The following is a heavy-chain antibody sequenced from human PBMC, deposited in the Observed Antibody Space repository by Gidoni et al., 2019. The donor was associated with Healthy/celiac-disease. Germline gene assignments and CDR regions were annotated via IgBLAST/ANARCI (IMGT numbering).Heavy chain of an antibody. CDR3: ARDLGYCSGGSCYDWFDP. CDR2: IKQDGSEK. J-gene: IGHJ5*02. CDR1: GFTFSSYW. Sequence: EVQLVESGGGLVQPGGSLRLSCAASGFTFSSYWMRWVRQAPGKGLEWVANIKQDGSEKYYVDSVKGRFTISRDNAKNSLYLQMNSLRAEDTAVYYCARDLGYCSGGSCYDWFDPWGQGTLVTVSS. V-gene: IGHV3-7*01. D-gene: IGHD2-15*01.